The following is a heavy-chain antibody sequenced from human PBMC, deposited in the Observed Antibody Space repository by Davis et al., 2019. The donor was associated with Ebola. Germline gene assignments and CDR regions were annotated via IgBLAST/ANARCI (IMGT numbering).Heavy chain of an antibody. D-gene: IGHD2-2*01. CDR2: ISYDGSNK. Sequence: GESLKISCAASGFTFSSYGMHWVRQAPGKGLEWMAVISYDGSNKYYADSVKGRFTISRDNSKNTLYLQMNSLRAEDTAIYYCARVSIPGGYQYMDVWGKGTTVTVSS. CDR3: ARVSIPGGYQYMDV. CDR1: GFTFSSYG. V-gene: IGHV3-30*03. J-gene: IGHJ6*03.